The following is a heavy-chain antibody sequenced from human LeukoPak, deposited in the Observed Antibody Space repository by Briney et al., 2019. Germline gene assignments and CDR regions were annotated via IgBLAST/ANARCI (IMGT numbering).Heavy chain of an antibody. CDR2: IYSGGST. V-gene: IGHV3-53*01. Sequence: PGGSLRLSCAASGFTVSSNYMSWVRQAPGKGLEWVSVIYSGGSTYYADSVKGRFTISRDNSKNTVHLQMNSLRAEDTAMYYCARRAGDYSHPYDYWGQGTLVTVSS. D-gene: IGHD3-22*01. CDR1: GFTVSSNY. J-gene: IGHJ4*02. CDR3: ARRAGDYSHPYDY.